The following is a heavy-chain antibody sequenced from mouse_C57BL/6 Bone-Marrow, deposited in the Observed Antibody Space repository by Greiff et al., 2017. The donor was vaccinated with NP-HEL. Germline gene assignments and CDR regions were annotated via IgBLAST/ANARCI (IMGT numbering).Heavy chain of an antibody. Sequence: QVQLQQSGAELVRPGASVTLSCKASGYTFPDYEMHWVKQTPVPGLEWIGAIDPETGCTAYNQKFTGKAILTAAKSSSTAYMELRSLTSEDSAVYYCTRSHYGCSYGVLWYFDVWGTGTTVTVSS. D-gene: IGHD1-1*01. V-gene: IGHV1-15*01. CDR1: GYTFPDYE. CDR3: TRSHYGCSYGVLWYFDV. J-gene: IGHJ1*03. CDR2: IDPETGCT.